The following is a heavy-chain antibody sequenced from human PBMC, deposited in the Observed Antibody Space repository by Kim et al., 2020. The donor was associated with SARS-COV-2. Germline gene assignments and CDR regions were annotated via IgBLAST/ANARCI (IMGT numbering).Heavy chain of an antibody. Sequence: SETLSLTCTVSGGSITSGSYYWGWIRQPPGKGLEWIGSIYYSGSTYYNPSLKSPVTISVDTSTNQFSLKLTSVTAADAAVYYCASHYDRSGYLYCFDFWGEGALVSVSS. V-gene: IGHV4-39*01. CDR3: ASHYDRSGYLYCFDF. CDR1: GGSITSGSYY. CDR2: IYYSGST. D-gene: IGHD3-22*01. J-gene: IGHJ4*02.